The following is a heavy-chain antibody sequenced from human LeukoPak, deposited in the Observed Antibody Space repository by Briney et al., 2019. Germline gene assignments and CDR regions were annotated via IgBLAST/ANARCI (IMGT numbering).Heavy chain of an antibody. CDR2: ISGSGDNT. CDR3: AKHKENHRDPLPYEY. V-gene: IGHV3-23*01. D-gene: IGHD1-14*01. Sequence: GGSLRLSCAASGFTFSSYAMSWVRQAPGKGLEWVSVISGSGDNTYYADSVKGRLTISRDNSKNTLYLQMNSLRGEDTAVYYCAKHKENHRDPLPYEYWGQGNPGPV. J-gene: IGHJ4*02. CDR1: GFTFSSYA.